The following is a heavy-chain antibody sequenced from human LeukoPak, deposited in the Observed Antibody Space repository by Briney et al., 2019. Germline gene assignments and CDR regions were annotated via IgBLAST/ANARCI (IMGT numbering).Heavy chain of an antibody. CDR1: GYTFTGYY. CDR2: INPNSGGT. D-gene: IGHD5-18*01. V-gene: IGHV1-2*02. Sequence: GASVKVSCKASGYTFTGYYMHWVRQAPGQGLEWMGWINPNSGGTNYAQKFQGRVTMTRDTSISTAYMELSRLRSDDTAVYYCASEPGYSYGYDWFDPWGQGTLVTVSS. J-gene: IGHJ5*02. CDR3: ASEPGYSYGYDWFDP.